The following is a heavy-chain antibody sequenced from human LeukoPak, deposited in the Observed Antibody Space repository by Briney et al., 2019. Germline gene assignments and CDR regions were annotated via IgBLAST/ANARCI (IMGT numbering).Heavy chain of an antibody. Sequence: SETLSLTCTVSHGSISSGDYYWSWIRQSPGRGLEWIGNIYHSGSTYYNPPLASRVTISRDTSRNEFYLKLSSVTAADTAIYYCARDTFPGWFYLRGQGTLVTVSS. CDR2: IYHSGST. V-gene: IGHV4-30-4*01. J-gene: IGHJ5*02. CDR1: HGSISSGDYY. CDR3: ARDTFPGWFYL.